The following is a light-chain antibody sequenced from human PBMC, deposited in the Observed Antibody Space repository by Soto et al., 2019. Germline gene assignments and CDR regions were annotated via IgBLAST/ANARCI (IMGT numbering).Light chain of an antibody. V-gene: IGKV3-20*01. J-gene: IGKJ1*01. Sequence: VLTQSPAPLSLSPAARATLSCRASQSVSSSYLAWYQQKPGQAPRLLIYESSNRATGIAARFSGSGSGTDFTLTISRLEPEDFALYYCQQYHTSPLTFGQGTKVDIK. CDR1: QSVSSSY. CDR2: ESS. CDR3: QQYHTSPLT.